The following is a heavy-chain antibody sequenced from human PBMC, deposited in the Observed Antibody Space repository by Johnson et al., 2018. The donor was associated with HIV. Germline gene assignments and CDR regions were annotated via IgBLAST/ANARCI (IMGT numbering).Heavy chain of an antibody. Sequence: VQLVESGGGLVQPGGSLRLSCAASGFTFSNYWMSWVRQAPGKGLEWVANIREDGTEKYYVDSVKGRFTISRDNSKNTLYLQMNRLRAEDTEVYYCETGVVVAGSVHDAFDIWGQGTMVTVSS. D-gene: IGHD6-19*01. V-gene: IGHV3-7*01. J-gene: IGHJ3*02. CDR2: IREDGTEK. CDR3: ETGVVVAGSVHDAFDI. CDR1: GFTFSNYW.